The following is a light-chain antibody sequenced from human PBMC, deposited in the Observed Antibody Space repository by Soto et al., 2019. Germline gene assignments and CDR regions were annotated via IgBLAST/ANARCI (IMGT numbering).Light chain of an antibody. V-gene: IGKV4-1*01. CDR1: QSVLYSSKNKNY. Sequence: DIVMTQSPDSLAVYLGERDTINCKSSQSVLYSSKNKNYLAWYQQKPGQPPKLLIYWASTREAGVPDRFSGSGSGTDVTLTISSLQAEDGAVYSCQQYDSTPTWPFGQGTKVEIK. CDR2: WAS. J-gene: IGKJ1*01. CDR3: QQYDSTPTWP.